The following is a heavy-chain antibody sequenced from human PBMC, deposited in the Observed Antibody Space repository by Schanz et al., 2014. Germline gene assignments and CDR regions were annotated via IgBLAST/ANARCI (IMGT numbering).Heavy chain of an antibody. V-gene: IGHV3-33*08. J-gene: IGHJ4*02. CDR3: ARDFHGYGPHLDY. CDR1: GFTFSDYS. CDR2: IWSDGTNE. D-gene: IGHD5-12*01. Sequence: VQFVASGGGWVQPGGSLRLSCAASGFTFSDYSMNWVRQAPGKGPEWVAVIWSDGTNEYYADSVKGRFTVSRDNSKNTLYLQLNSLRAEDTAVYYCARDFHGYGPHLDYWGQGSLVTVSS.